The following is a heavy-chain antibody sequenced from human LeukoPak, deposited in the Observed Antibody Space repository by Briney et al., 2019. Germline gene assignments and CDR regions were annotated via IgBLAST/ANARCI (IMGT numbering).Heavy chain of an antibody. CDR1: GFTFDDYG. J-gene: IGHJ6*03. D-gene: IGHD2/OR15-2a*01. V-gene: IGHV3-20*04. CDR2: INWNGGST. Sequence: GGSLRLSCAASGFTFDDYGMSWVRQAPGKGLEWVSGINWNGGSTGYADSVKGRFTVSRDNAKNSLYLQMNSLRAEDTAVYYCARVGWVEPTSYYSYYYYMDVWGKGTTVTVSS. CDR3: ARVGWVEPTSYYSYYYYMDV.